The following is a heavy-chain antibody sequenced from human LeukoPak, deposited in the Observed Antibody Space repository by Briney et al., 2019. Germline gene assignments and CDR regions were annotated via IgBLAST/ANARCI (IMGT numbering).Heavy chain of an antibody. Sequence: PSETLSLTCTVSGGSISSGGYYWSWIRQHPGKGLEWIGYIYYSGSTYYNPSLKSRVTIPVDTSKNQFSLKLSSVTAADTAVYYCARESSVVVPAATPYGMDVWGQGTTVTVSS. V-gene: IGHV4-31*03. CDR2: IYYSGST. CDR1: GGSISSGGYY. CDR3: ARESSVVVPAATPYGMDV. J-gene: IGHJ6*02. D-gene: IGHD2-2*01.